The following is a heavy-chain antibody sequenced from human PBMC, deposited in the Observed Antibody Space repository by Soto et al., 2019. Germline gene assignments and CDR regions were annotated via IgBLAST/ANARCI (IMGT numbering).Heavy chain of an antibody. CDR2: ISSSSSYI. D-gene: IGHD2-2*01. V-gene: IGHV3-21*01. CDR1: GFTFSSYS. J-gene: IGHJ6*02. Sequence: GGSLRLSCAASGFTFSSYSMNWVRQAPGKGLEWVSSISSSSSYIYYADSVKGRFTISRDNAKNSLYLQMNSLRAEDTAVYYCARDSIVVVPAAIGNYYYYCMDVWGQGTTVTVSS. CDR3: ARDSIVVVPAAIGNYYYYCMDV.